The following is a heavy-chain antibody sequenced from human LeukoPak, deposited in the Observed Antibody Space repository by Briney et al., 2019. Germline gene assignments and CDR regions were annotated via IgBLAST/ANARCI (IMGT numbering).Heavy chain of an antibody. V-gene: IGHV4-39*01. D-gene: IGHD3-22*01. CDR1: GGSISSSSYY. Sequence: SETLSLTCAVSGGSISSSSYYWDWIRQPPGKGLEWIASIYYSGSTYYNPSLKSRVTISVDTSKNQFSLKLSSVTAADTAVYYCAGTGYDSSGYYFDYWGQGTLVTVSS. J-gene: IGHJ4*02. CDR2: IYYSGST. CDR3: AGTGYDSSGYYFDY.